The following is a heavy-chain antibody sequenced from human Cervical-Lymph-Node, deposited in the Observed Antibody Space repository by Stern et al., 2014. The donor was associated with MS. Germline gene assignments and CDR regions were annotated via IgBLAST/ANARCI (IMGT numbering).Heavy chain of an antibody. CDR2: LVVASADT. CDR1: GFTFLSSA. V-gene: IGHV1-58*02. J-gene: IGHJ6*02. CDR3: AAEGEYIRSGIYHYTGMDV. Sequence: QLVQSGPEVKRPGTSVRVSCKASGFTFLSSAMQWVRQTRGKRLEWIGFLVVASADTRYAQKFHDRVTISRDMSTSTVNMELIRLRSEDTAVYYCAAEGEYIRSGIYHYTGMDVWGQGTTVTVSS. D-gene: IGHD3-10*01.